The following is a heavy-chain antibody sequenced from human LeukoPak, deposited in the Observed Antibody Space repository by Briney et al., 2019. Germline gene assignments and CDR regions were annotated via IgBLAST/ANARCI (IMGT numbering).Heavy chain of an antibody. D-gene: IGHD6-13*01. CDR1: GYTLTELS. V-gene: IGHV1-24*01. J-gene: IGHJ6*02. Sequence: ASVKVSCKVSGYTLTELSMHWVRQAPGKGLEWMGGFDPEDGETIYAQNLQGRVTMTTDTSTSTAYMELRSLRSDDTAVYYCASGQTYSSSWQGDYYYGMDVWGQGTTVTVSS. CDR2: FDPEDGET. CDR3: ASGQTYSSSWQGDYYYGMDV.